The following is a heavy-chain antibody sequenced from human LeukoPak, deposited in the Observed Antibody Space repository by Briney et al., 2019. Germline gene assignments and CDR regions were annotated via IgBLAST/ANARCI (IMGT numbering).Heavy chain of an antibody. D-gene: IGHD6-13*01. Sequence: ASVKGSCKASGYTFTSYGISWVPQAPGQGLEWMRWISGYNGHTNYAQELQGRVTMTTDTSTSTAYMELRSLRSDDTAVYYCARDKNSSTWYWFDPWGQGTLVTVSS. J-gene: IGHJ5*02. CDR3: ARDKNSSTWYWFDP. V-gene: IGHV1-18*01. CDR1: GYTFTSYG. CDR2: ISGYNGHT.